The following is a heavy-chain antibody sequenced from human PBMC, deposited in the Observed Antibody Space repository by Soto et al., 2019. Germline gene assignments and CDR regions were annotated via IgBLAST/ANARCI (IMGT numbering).Heavy chain of an antibody. CDR3: ERGASRYSISSDYFDY. CDR2: IYYSGST. J-gene: IGHJ4*02. Sequence: SETLSLTCSVSGGSISSETNYWSWIRQPPGKGLEWIGSIYYSGSTYYHPSLKSRVTISVDKSKSQFSLYLTSVTAADTAVYYCERGASRYSISSDYFDYWGQGTLVTVSS. V-gene: IGHV4-39*01. D-gene: IGHD6-6*01. CDR1: GGSISSETNY.